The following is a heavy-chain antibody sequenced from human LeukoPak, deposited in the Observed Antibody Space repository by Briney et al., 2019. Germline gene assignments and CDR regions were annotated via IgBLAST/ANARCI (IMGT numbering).Heavy chain of an antibody. CDR2: IYHSGST. J-gene: IGHJ4*02. V-gene: IGHV4-38-2*02. Sequence: PSETLSLTCTVSGYSISSGYYWGWIRQPPGKGLEWIGSIYHSGSTYYNPSLKSRVTISVDTSKNHFSLKLSSVTAPAPAVYYCASIAARRVDYWGQGTLVTVSS. CDR1: GYSISSGYY. D-gene: IGHD6-6*01. CDR3: ASIAARRVDY.